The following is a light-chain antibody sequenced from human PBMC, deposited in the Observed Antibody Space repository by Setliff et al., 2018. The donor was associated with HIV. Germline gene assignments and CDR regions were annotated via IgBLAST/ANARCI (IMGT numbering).Light chain of an antibody. CDR2: DVS. CDR1: SSDVGTYDY. V-gene: IGLV2-11*01. Sequence: QSVLAQPPSVSGSPGQSVTISCTGTSSDVGTYDYVSWYQQHPGKAPKLMIYDVSQRPSGVPDRFSGSKSGNTASLTISGLQAVDEADHCCCAYAGSYTSLYVFGTGTKVTVL. J-gene: IGLJ1*01. CDR3: CAYAGSYTSLYV.